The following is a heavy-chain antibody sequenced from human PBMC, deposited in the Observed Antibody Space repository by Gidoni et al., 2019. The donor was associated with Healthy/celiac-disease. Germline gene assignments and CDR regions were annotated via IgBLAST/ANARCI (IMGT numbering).Heavy chain of an antibody. J-gene: IGHJ4*02. D-gene: IGHD5-18*01. Sequence: QVQLVQSGAEVKKPGASVKVSCKASGYTFTSYGISLVRQAPGQGLEWMGWISAYNGNTNSAQKLQGRVTLTTDTSTSTAYMELRSLRSDDTAVYYCARGKGSGYSYGFGIFDYWGQGTLVTVSS. CDR1: GYTFTSYG. CDR2: ISAYNGNT. CDR3: ARGKGSGYSYGFGIFDY. V-gene: IGHV1-18*04.